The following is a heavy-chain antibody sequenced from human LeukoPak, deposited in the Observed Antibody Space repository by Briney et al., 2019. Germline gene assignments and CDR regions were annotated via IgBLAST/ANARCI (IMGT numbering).Heavy chain of an antibody. CDR1: GGSISSYY. CDR2: IYTSGNT. V-gene: IGHV4-4*09. Sequence: SETLSLTCTVSGGSISSYYWSWIRQPPGKGLEWIGYIYTSGNTNYNPSLKSRVTISVDTSKNQFSLKLSSVTAADTAVYYCARAPGGYCSSTSCSYWGFDPWGQGTLVTVSS. CDR3: ARAPGGYCSSTSCSYWGFDP. J-gene: IGHJ5*02. D-gene: IGHD2-2*01.